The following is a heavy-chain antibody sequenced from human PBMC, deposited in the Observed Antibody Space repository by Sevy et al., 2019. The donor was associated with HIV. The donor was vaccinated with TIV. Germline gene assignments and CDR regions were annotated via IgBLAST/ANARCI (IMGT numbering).Heavy chain of an antibody. V-gene: IGHV4-59*01. CDR1: GRSMTGYY. J-gene: IGHJ4*02. CDR3: ARAPPYYDILTGRGYCDY. CDR2: IYYSGST. Sequence: GSLRLSCTVSGRSMTGYYWTWIRQPPGKGLEWIGYIYYSGSTNYNPSLKSRVTISVDTSKNQFSLELSSVTAADTAVYYCARAPPYYDILTGRGYCDYWGQGTLVTVSS. D-gene: IGHD3-9*01.